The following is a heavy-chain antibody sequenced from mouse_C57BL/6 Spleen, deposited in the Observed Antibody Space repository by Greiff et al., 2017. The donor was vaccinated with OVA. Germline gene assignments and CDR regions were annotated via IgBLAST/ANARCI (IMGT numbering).Heavy chain of an antibody. J-gene: IGHJ2*01. V-gene: IGHV5-6*01. Sequence: EVKLMESGGDLVKPGGSLKLSCAASGFTFSSYGMSWVRQTPDKRLEWVATISSGGSYTYYPDSVKGRFTISRDNAKNTQYLQMSSLKSEDTAMYYCARHEGNYVDYWGQGTTLTGSS. CDR1: GFTFSSYG. CDR3: ARHEGNYVDY. CDR2: ISSGGSYT.